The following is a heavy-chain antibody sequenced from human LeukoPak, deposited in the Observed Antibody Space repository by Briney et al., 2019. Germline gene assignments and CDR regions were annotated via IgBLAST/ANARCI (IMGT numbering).Heavy chain of an antibody. CDR2: IRHDESYR. J-gene: IGHJ5*02. D-gene: IGHD1-14*01. V-gene: IGHV3-30*02. CDR1: GFTVSSNY. Sequence: GGSLRLSCAASGFTVSSNYMSWVRQAPGKGLEWVTFIRHDESYRYYADSVKGRFTVSRDNSKNTLYLQMNSLRAEDTAVYYCANDNRDNWFDPWGQGTLVTVSS. CDR3: ANDNRDNWFDP.